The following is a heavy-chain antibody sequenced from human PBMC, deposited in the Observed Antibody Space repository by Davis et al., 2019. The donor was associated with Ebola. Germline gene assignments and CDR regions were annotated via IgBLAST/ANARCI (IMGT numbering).Heavy chain of an antibody. CDR1: GFTFSYYW. CDR2: IKSDGSII. V-gene: IGHV3-74*01. CDR3: ARDWGSAANAFDT. Sequence: GESLKISCAASGFTFSYYWMHWVRQAPGKGLVWVSGIKSDGSIISYADSAKGRFTISRDNAKNTLYLQMNSLRAEDTAVYYCARDWGSAANAFDTWGQGTMVTVSS. J-gene: IGHJ3*02. D-gene: IGHD3-16*01.